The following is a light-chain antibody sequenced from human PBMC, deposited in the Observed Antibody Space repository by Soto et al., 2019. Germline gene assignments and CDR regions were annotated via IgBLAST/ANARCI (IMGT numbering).Light chain of an antibody. J-gene: IGKJ4*01. CDR3: QQYAKWPLT. Sequence: EVVMTQSPATLSVSPGERTSLSCRASQSVGSNSGWYQQKPGQAPRLLIYRASTRATGIPARFSGSGSGTEFTLTISSLQSEDIAVYYCQQYAKWPLTFGGGTNVEIK. CDR2: RAS. V-gene: IGKV3-15*01. CDR1: QSVGSN.